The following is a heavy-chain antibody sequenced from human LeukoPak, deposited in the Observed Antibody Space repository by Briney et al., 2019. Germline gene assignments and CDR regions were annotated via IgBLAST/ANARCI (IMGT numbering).Heavy chain of an antibody. J-gene: IGHJ5*02. CDR2: INPNSGGT. Sequence: GESLKISCKASGYTFTGYYMHWVRQAPGQGLEWMGWINPNSGGTNYAQKFQGRVTMTRDTSISTAYMELSRLRSDDTAVYYCAKSGSSGSLPWPDWFDPWGQGTLVTVSS. CDR1: GYTFTGYY. CDR3: AKSGSSGSLPWPDWFDP. D-gene: IGHD6-19*01. V-gene: IGHV1-2*02.